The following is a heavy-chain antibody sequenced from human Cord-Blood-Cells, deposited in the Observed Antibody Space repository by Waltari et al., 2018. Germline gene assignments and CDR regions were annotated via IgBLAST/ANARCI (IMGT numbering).Heavy chain of an antibody. CDR1: GGSISSSSYY. J-gene: IGHJ5*02. Sequence: QLQLQESGPGLVKPSETLSLTCTVSGGSISSSSYYWGWLRQPPGKGLEWIGSIYYSGSTYYNPSLKSRVTISVDTSKNQFSLKLSSVTAADTAVYYCARLTGREVVPAAAFDPWGQGTLVTVSS. V-gene: IGHV4-39*01. CDR2: IYYSGST. D-gene: IGHD2-2*01. CDR3: ARLTGREVVPAAAFDP.